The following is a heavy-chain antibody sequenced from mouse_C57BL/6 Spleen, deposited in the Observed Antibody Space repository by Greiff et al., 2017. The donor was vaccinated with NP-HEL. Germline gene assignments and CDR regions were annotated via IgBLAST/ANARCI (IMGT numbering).Heavy chain of an antibody. D-gene: IGHD2-2*01. CDR1: GYAFSSSW. Sequence: QVQLKQSGPELVKPGASVKISCKASGYAFSSSWMNWVKQRPGKGLEWIGRIYPGDGDTNYNGKFKGKATLTADKSSSTAYMQLSSLTSEDSAVYFCARSRVIYYGYDYAMDYWGQGTSVTVSS. V-gene: IGHV1-82*01. J-gene: IGHJ4*01. CDR3: ARSRVIYYGYDYAMDY. CDR2: IYPGDGDT.